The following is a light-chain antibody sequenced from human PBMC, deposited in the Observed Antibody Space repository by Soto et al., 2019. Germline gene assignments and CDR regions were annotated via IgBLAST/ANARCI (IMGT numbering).Light chain of an antibody. V-gene: IGKV3-15*01. CDR2: GAS. CDR1: QSVSSN. J-gene: IGKJ4*02. Sequence: DIVITEARGARSVSRVERPTHSYRASQSVSSNLAWYQQKPGQAPSLLIYGASTRATGTPARFSGSGSGTEFTRTTSSLYCHDIPLYHCYQTPKWPLTLGGGTKVDIK. CDR3: YQTPKWPLT.